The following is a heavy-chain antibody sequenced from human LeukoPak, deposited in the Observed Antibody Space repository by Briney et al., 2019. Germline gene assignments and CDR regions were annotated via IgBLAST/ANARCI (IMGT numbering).Heavy chain of an antibody. CDR2: INTDGRTT. V-gene: IGHV3-74*01. Sequence: PGGSLRLSCAASGFTFSSYAMSWVRQAPGKGLVWVSRINTDGRTTTYADSVKGRFTISRDNAKNTLYLQMNSLRAEDTAVYYCVRSAFLTTEFYFDYWGQGTLVTVSS. CDR3: VRSAFLTTEFYFDY. J-gene: IGHJ4*02. D-gene: IGHD4-11*01. CDR1: GFTFSSYA.